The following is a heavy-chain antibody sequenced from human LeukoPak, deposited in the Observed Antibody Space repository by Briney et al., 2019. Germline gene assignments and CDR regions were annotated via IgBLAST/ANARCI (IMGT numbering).Heavy chain of an antibody. CDR2: ISYDGSYK. J-gene: IGHJ6*03. V-gene: IGHV3-30*04. Sequence: GGSLRLSCAASGFTFSSYAMHWVRQAPGKGLEWVAIISYDGSYKYYADSVKGRFTISRDNSKNTLSLQVNTLRAEDTAVYYCARGGPPGYYYDYYMDVWGKGTTVTISS. CDR1: GFTFSSYA. CDR3: ARGGPPGYYYDYYMDV.